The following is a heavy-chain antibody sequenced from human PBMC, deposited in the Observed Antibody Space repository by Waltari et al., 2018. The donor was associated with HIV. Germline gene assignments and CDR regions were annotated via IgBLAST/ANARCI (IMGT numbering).Heavy chain of an antibody. CDR3: ARDPIAAAFDY. Sequence: QLQLQESGPGLVKPSETLSLTCTVSGGSISSSSYYWGWIRQPPGKGLEWIGSIYYSGSTYYNPSLKSRVTISVDTSKNQFSLKLSSVTAADTAVYYCARDPIAAAFDYWGQGTLVTVSS. V-gene: IGHV4-39*07. CDR2: IYYSGST. J-gene: IGHJ4*02. D-gene: IGHD6-13*01. CDR1: GGSISSSSYY.